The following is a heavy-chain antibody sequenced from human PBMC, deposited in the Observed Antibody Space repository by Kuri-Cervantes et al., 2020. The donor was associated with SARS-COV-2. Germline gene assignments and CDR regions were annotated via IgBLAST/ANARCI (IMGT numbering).Heavy chain of an antibody. CDR2: INHSGST. CDR3: ARGRRAAQDYYYGMDV. V-gene: IGHV4-34*01. Sequence: SETLSLTCAVYGGSFGGYYWSWIRQPPGKGLEWIGEINHSGSTNYNPSLKSRVTISIDTSKNQFSLKLSSVTAADTAVYYCARGRRAAQDYYYGMDVWGQGTTVTVSS. J-gene: IGHJ6*02. CDR1: GGSFGGYY. D-gene: IGHD6-13*01.